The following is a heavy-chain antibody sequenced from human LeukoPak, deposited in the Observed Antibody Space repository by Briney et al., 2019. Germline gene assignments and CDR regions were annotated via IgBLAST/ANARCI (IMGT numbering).Heavy chain of an antibody. V-gene: IGHV4-31*03. J-gene: IGHJ3*02. CDR3: ARHDYGGNFGGLVDI. CDR1: GGSISSGDYY. D-gene: IGHD4-23*01. Sequence: SQTLSLTCTVSGGSISSGDYYWSWIRQPPGKGLEWIGYIYYSGSTYYNPSLKSRVTISVDTSKNQFSLKLSSVTAADTAVYYCARHDYGGNFGGLVDIWGQGTMVTVSS. CDR2: IYYSGST.